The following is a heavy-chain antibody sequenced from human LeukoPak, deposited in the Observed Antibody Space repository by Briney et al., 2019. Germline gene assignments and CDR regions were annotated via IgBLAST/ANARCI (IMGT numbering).Heavy chain of an antibody. CDR3: ARDDYRGVTNFDP. V-gene: IGHV4-59*01. CDR2: ISYTGST. J-gene: IGHJ5*02. Sequence: SETLSLTCTVSGGSISPYFWSWIRQPPGKGLEWIGYISYTGSTNYNPSLKGRVTKSVDTSKKQFSLQMTSVTAADTAVYYCARDDYRGVTNFDPWGQGTLVTVSS. D-gene: IGHD3-10*01. CDR1: GGSISPYF.